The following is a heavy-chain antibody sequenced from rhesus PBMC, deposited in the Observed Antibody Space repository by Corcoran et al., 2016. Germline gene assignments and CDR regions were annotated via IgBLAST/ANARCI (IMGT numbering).Heavy chain of an antibody. CDR1: GGSVNNNNW. CDR3: AATGDDTSTYRPFQF. J-gene: IGHJ1*01. D-gene: IGHD6-43*01. Sequence: QVQLQESGPGLVKPSETLSLTCAVSGGSVNNNNWWTWIRQSPGKGLEWIGNIGATSDTAHPNPAPTVRVTISKDPSKMQFSLTLSSVTVADTAVYYCAATGDDTSTYRPFQFWGQGALVTVS. CDR2: IGATSDTA. V-gene: IGHV4-65*02.